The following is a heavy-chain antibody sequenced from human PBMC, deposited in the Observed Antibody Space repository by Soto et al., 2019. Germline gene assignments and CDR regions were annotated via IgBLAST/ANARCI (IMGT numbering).Heavy chain of an antibody. J-gene: IGHJ4*02. CDR1: GYSFTSYW. Sequence: CKGSGYSFTSYWIGWVLQMPGKGLEWMGIIYPGDSDTRYSPSFQGQVTISADKSISTAYLQWSSLKASDTAMYYCARSSGYSRIHFDYWGQGTLVTVSS. CDR2: IYPGDSDT. V-gene: IGHV5-51*01. CDR3: ARSSGYSRIHFDY. D-gene: IGHD3-22*01.